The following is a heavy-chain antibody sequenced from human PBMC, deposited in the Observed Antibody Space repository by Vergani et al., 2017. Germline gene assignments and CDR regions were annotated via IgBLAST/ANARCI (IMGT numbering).Heavy chain of an antibody. V-gene: IGHV1-18*01. D-gene: IGHD3-3*01. CDR3: ARDAYDLWSGYFTDPTYYYYYGMDV. J-gene: IGHJ6*02. CDR2: ISAYNGNT. Sequence: QVQLVQSGAEVKKPGASVKVSCKASGYTFTSYGIRWVRQAPGQGLEWMGWISAYNGNTNYAQKLQGRVTMTTDTSTSTAYMELRSLRSDDTAVYYCARDAYDLWSGYFTDPTYYYYYGMDVWGQGTTVTVSS. CDR1: GYTFTSYG.